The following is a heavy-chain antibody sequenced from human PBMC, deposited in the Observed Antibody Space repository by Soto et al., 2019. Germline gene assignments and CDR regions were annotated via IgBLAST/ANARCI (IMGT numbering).Heavy chain of an antibody. CDR2: ISYDGNT. CDR3: AREEVSLYGMDV. V-gene: IGHV4-59*01. Sequence: QVQLQESGPGLVKPSETLSLTCTVSGDSLSSYYWGWVRQPPGKGLEWIGYISYDGNTNYNPSLDSRLTISIHTSKPQFSLKLSSVTAAATAVYYCAREEVSLYGMDVWGQGTTVTVSS. J-gene: IGHJ6*02. CDR1: GDSLSSYY.